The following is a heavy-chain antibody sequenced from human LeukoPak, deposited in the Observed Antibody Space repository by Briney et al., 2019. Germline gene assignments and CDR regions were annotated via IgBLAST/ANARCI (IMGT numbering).Heavy chain of an antibody. Sequence: PSETLSLTCTVSGYSISSGYCWGWIRQPPGKGLEWIGYIYYSGSTNYNPSLKSRVTISVDTSKNQFSLKLSSVTAADTAVYYCARDGGSGWYGSYYYYYMDVWGKGTTVTISS. J-gene: IGHJ6*03. CDR2: IYYSGST. V-gene: IGHV4-61*01. CDR1: GYSISSGYC. D-gene: IGHD6-13*01. CDR3: ARDGGSGWYGSYYYYYMDV.